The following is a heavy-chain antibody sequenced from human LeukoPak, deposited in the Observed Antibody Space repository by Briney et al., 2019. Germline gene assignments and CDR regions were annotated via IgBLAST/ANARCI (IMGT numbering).Heavy chain of an antibody. CDR3: ARVITATTSRFDY. D-gene: IGHD5-18*01. Sequence: SETLSLTCTVSGGSISSSSYYWGWIRQPPGKGLEWIGSIYYSGSTYYNPSLKSRVTISVDTSKNQFSLKLSSVTAADTAVYYCARVITATTSRFDYWGQGTLDTVSS. J-gene: IGHJ4*02. CDR1: GGSISSSSYY. V-gene: IGHV4-39*07. CDR2: IYYSGST.